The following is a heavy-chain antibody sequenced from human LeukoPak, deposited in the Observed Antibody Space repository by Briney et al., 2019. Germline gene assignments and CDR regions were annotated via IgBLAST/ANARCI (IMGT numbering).Heavy chain of an antibody. CDR3: AKNYDFLTGYAS. CDR1: GGTVSSYA. Sequence: SVKVSCKASGGTVSSYAISWVRQAPGQGLEWMGGIIPIFGTANYAQKFQGRVTITADESTSTAYMELSSLRSEDTAVYYCAKNYDFLTGYASWGQGTLVTVSS. CDR2: IIPIFGTA. D-gene: IGHD3-9*01. V-gene: IGHV1-69*13. J-gene: IGHJ4*02.